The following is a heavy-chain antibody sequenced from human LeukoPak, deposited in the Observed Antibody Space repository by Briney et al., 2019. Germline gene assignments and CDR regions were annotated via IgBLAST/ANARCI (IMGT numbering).Heavy chain of an antibody. CDR2: ISGSGGST. CDR3: AKASSSSYYYGMDV. CDR1: GFTFSSYA. Sequence: PGGSLRLSCAASGFTFSSYAMSWVRDAPGKGLEWVSAISGSGGSTYYADSVKGRFTISRDNSKNTLYLEMSSLRAEDTAVYYCAKASSSSYYYGMDVWGQGTTVTVSS. J-gene: IGHJ6*02. D-gene: IGHD6-13*01. V-gene: IGHV3-23*01.